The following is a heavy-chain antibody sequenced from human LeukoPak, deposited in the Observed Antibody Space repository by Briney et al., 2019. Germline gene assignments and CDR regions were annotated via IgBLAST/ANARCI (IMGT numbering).Heavy chain of an antibody. V-gene: IGHV1-69*13. CDR3: ARGVVVPAKGYYYMDV. CDR1: GGTFSSYA. Sequence: SVKVSCKASGGTFSSYAISWVRQAPGQGLEWMGGIIPIFGTANYAQKFQGRVTITADESTSTAYMELSSLRSEDMAVYYCARGVVVPAKGYYYMDVWGKGTTVTVSS. CDR2: IIPIFGTA. D-gene: IGHD2-2*01. J-gene: IGHJ6*03.